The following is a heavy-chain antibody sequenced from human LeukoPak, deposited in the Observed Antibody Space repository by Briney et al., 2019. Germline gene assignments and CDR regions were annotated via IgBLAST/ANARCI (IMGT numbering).Heavy chain of an antibody. D-gene: IGHD2-2*02. CDR1: GYTFTGYY. CDR2: INPNSGGT. V-gene: IGHV1-2*02. J-gene: IGHJ4*02. Sequence: ASVKVSCKASGYTFTGYYMHWVRQAPGQGLEWMGWINPNSGGTNYAQKFQGRVTMTRDTSISTAYMELSRLRSDDTAVYYCARDEGHIVVVPAALLGYWGQGTLVTVSS. CDR3: ARDEGHIVVVPAALLGY.